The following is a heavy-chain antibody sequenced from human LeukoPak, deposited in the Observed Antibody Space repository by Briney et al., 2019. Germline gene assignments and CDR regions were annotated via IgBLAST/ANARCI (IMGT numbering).Heavy chain of an antibody. V-gene: IGHV3-23*01. CDR3: ARRLPIAGGSSHAFNV. Sequence: GGSLRLSCAASGFTFSSYAMGWVRQAPGKGLEWVSVISGSGGSTYYADSVQGRFTISRDNSKSSLYLQMNSLRAEDTAVYYCARRLPIAGGSSHAFNVWGRGTMVTVSS. CDR1: GFTFSSYA. D-gene: IGHD6-13*01. J-gene: IGHJ3*01. CDR2: ISGSGGST.